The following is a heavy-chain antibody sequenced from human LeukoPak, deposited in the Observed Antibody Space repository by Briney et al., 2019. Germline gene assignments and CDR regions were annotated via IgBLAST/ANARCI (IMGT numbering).Heavy chain of an antibody. J-gene: IGHJ4*02. Sequence: PGGSLRLSCAASGFTVSSNYMSWVRQAPGKGLEWLSYVSDSSSTIYYADSVKGRFTISRDNAKNSLYLQMNSLKTEDTAVYYCTTDTAAYFDYWGQGTLVTVSS. CDR2: VSDSSSTI. CDR3: TTDTAAYFDY. V-gene: IGHV3-48*01. D-gene: IGHD6-13*01. CDR1: GFTVSSNY.